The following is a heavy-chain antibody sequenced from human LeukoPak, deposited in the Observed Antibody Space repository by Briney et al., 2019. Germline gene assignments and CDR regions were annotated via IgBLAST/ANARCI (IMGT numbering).Heavy chain of an antibody. Sequence: PGGSLRLSCAASGFTVSSNYMSWVRQAPGKGLEWVSVIYSGGSTYYADSVKGRFTISRDNSKNTLYLQMNSLRAEDTAVYYCAGDRSVGATTTNAFDIWGQGTMVTVSS. CDR1: GFTVSSNY. V-gene: IGHV3-53*01. CDR3: AGDRSVGATTTNAFDI. CDR2: IYSGGST. D-gene: IGHD1-26*01. J-gene: IGHJ3*02.